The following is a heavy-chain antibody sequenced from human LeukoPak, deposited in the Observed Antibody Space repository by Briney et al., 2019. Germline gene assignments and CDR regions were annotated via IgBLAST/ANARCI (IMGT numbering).Heavy chain of an antibody. CDR3: AKGSLLAFDY. CDR1: GFTFSSYA. J-gene: IGHJ4*02. CDR2: ISGSGGST. V-gene: IGHV3-23*01. D-gene: IGHD2-15*01. Sequence: GGSLRLSCAASGFTFSSYAMSWVRQAPGKGLEWVSAISGSGGSTYYADSVKGRFTISRDNSKNTLYPQMNSLRAEDTSVYYCAKGSLLAFDYWGQGTLVTVSS.